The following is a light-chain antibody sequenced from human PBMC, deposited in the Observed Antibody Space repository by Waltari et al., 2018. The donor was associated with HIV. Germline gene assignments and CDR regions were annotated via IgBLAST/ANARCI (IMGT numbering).Light chain of an antibody. J-gene: IGLJ2*01. Sequence: SYELTHPPSLSVSPGQTARITCSGVALSRKYRYWYQQKPGQAPVLVIYKDSERSSGIPERFSGSSSGTTVTLTISGAQAEDEAAYFCQSTDRSGSYIIFGGGTKLTVL. CDR1: ALSRKY. CDR3: QSTDRSGSYII. V-gene: IGLV3-25*03. CDR2: KDS.